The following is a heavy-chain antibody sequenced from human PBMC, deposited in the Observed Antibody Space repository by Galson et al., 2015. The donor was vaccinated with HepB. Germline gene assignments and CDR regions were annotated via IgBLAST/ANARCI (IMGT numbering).Heavy chain of an antibody. J-gene: IGHJ4*02. CDR2: IYHTGST. V-gene: IGHV4-4*02. CDR1: GGSISSSNW. Sequence: LSLTCAVSGGSISSSNWWNWVRQPPGKGLEWIGEIYHTGSTIYNPSLKSRVTISIDKSKNQFSLKLTSVTAADTAVYYCARSPAAATLDYWGQGTLVTVSS. CDR3: ARSPAAATLDY. D-gene: IGHD6-13*01.